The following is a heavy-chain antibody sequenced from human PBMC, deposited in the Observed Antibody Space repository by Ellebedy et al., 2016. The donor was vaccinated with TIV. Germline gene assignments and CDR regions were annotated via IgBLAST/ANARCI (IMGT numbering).Heavy chain of an antibody. V-gene: IGHV3-33*01. J-gene: IGHJ4*02. CDR3: ASASTSGWYILDY. CDR1: GFTFSTYG. Sequence: GESLKISCAASGFTFSTYGMHWARQAPGKGLEWVAVIWYDGSNGYYADSVKGRFTISRDNSKNTLYLQMNSLRAEDTAVYYCASASTSGWYILDYWGQGTLVSVSS. CDR2: IWYDGSNG. D-gene: IGHD6-19*01.